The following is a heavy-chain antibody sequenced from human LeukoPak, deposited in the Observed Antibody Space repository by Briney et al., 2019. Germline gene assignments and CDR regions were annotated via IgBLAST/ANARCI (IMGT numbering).Heavy chain of an antibody. J-gene: IGHJ4*02. CDR3: ARGAGWPN. CDR1: GFTFSSYW. CDR2: INQNGSDK. D-gene: IGHD6-19*01. V-gene: IGHV3-7*01. Sequence: PGGSLRLSCAVSGFTFSSYWMNWVRQAPGKGLEWVAHINQNGSDKYYVESVKGRFTISRDNAKNSLYLQMNGLRDEDTAVYYCARGAGWPNWGQGTLVTVSS.